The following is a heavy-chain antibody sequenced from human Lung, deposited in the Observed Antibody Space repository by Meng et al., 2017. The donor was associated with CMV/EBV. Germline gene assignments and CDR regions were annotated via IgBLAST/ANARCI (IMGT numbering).Heavy chain of an antibody. CDR1: GFPLSTDGMR. Sequence: SGPTLVKPTQTLTLTCSFPGFPLSTDGMRVSWIRQSPGKAPEWLARIDWDDDKFYSTSLKTRLTISKDPPKNQVVLTMTNMDPLDTATYYCARLVSITGSYLGFDFWGQGTLVTVSS. CDR3: ARLVSITGSYLGFDF. J-gene: IGHJ4*02. CDR2: IDWDDDK. D-gene: IGHD1-26*01. V-gene: IGHV2-70*04.